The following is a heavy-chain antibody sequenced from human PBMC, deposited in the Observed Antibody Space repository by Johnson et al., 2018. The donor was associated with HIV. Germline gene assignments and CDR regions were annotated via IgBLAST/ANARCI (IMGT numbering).Heavy chain of an antibody. J-gene: IGHJ3*02. CDR1: GFTFSSYG. V-gene: IGHV3-30*02. Sequence: QVQLVESGGGVVQPGGSLRLSCAASGFTFSSYGMHWVRQAPGKGLAWVAFIRYDGSNKYYADSVKGRFTISRDNSKDTLYLQMNSLRAEDTAVYYCAREGRGRIDAFDIWGQGTMVTVSS. CDR2: IRYDGSNK. CDR3: AREGRGRIDAFDI. D-gene: IGHD3-16*01.